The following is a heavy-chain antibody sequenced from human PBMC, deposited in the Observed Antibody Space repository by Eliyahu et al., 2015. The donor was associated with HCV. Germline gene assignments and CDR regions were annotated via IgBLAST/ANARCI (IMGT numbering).Heavy chain of an antibody. D-gene: IGHD2-2*01. Sequence: QVQLVQSGAEVKKPGSSVKVSCKVSADTFSRYAISWVRQAPGQGLEWMGRIIPILGIANYAQKFQGRGTITAGKSPSTAYMELSSLRSEDTAVYYCARGESCSSTSCYLLGYYGMDVWGQGTTVTVSS. J-gene: IGHJ6*02. CDR2: IIPILGIA. CDR1: ADTFSRYA. CDR3: ARGESCSSTSCYLLGYYGMDV. V-gene: IGHV1-69*04.